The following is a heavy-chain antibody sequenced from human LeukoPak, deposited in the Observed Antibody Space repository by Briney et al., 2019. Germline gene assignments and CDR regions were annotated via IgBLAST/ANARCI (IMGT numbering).Heavy chain of an antibody. J-gene: IGHJ4*02. D-gene: IGHD2-15*01. CDR3: ARSVAASRDY. Sequence: GGSLRLSXAASGFTFDDYGMSWVCQAPGKGLEWVSGINWNGGSTGYADSVKGRFTISRDNAKNSLYLQMNSLRAEDTALYYCARSVAASRDYWGQGTLVTVSS. V-gene: IGHV3-20*04. CDR2: INWNGGST. CDR1: GFTFDDYG.